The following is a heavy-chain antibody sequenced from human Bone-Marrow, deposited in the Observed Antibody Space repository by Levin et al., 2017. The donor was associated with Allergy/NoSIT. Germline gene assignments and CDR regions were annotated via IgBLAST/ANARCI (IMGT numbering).Heavy chain of an antibody. CDR1: GFTFSKYE. V-gene: IGHV3-48*03. Sequence: GGSLRLSCAASGFTFSKYEMDWVRQAPGKGLEWVSYISSSGSSSSYAESVKGRFTISRDNTKNSVYLQMNGLRVEDTAVYYCARGTYYDFWTHSYGMDVWGQGTTVTVSS. CDR2: ISSSGSSS. J-gene: IGHJ6*02. CDR3: ARGTYYDFWTHSYGMDV. D-gene: IGHD3/OR15-3a*01.